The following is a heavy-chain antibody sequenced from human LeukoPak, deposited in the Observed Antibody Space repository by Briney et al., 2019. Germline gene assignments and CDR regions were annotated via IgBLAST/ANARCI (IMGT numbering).Heavy chain of an antibody. CDR1: GFTFSSYA. V-gene: IGHV3-23*01. J-gene: IGHJ1*01. Sequence: PGGSLRLSCAASGFTFSSYAMSWVRQAPGKGLEWVSAISGSGGSTYYADSVKGRFTISGDNSKNTLYLQMNSLRAEDTAVYYCASRGDDSSGYYMWLEYFQHWGQGTLVTVSS. D-gene: IGHD3-22*01. CDR3: ASRGDDSSGYYMWLEYFQH. CDR2: ISGSGGST.